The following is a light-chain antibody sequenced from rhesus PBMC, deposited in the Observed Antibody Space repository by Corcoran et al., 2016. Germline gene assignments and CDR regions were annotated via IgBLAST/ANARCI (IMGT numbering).Light chain of an antibody. CDR2: KAS. CDR1: QDFGSW. J-gene: IGKJ2*01. V-gene: IGKV1-22*01. CDR3: LQYNSSPYS. Sequence: DIQMTQSPSSLSASLGDKVTITCRASQDFGSWLAWYQQTPGKAPKLLIYKASSLQSGVPSRFSGSGSGTDFTLTISSLQPEDFATYYCLQYNSSPYSFGQGTKVEIK.